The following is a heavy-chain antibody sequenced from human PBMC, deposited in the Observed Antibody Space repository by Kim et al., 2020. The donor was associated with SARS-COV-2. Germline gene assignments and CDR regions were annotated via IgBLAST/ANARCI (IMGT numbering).Heavy chain of an antibody. CDR2: T. V-gene: IGHV1-8*01. J-gene: IGHJ3*02. Sequence: TGYAPKFQGRVTMTRNTSISTAYMELSSLRSEDTAVYYCALSGYESAFDIWGQGTMVTVSS. CDR3: ALSGYESAFDI. D-gene: IGHD5-12*01.